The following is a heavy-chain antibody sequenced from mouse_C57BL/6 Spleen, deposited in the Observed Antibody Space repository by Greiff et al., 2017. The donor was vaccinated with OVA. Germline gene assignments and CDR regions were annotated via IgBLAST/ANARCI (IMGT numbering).Heavy chain of an antibody. Sequence: QVQLKQSGPELVKPGASVKLSCKASGYTFTSYDINWVKQRPGQGLEWIGWIYPRDGSTKYNEKFKGKATLTVDTSSSTAYMELHSLTSEDSAVYFCARSEGYDYDDWFAYWGQGTLVTVSA. CDR1: GYTFTSYD. D-gene: IGHD2-4*01. CDR3: ARSEGYDYDDWFAY. J-gene: IGHJ3*01. CDR2: IYPRDGST. V-gene: IGHV1-85*01.